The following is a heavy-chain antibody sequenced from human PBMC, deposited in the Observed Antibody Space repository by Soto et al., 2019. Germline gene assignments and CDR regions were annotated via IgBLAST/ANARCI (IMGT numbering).Heavy chain of an antibody. CDR1: GGSISSGGYY. D-gene: IGHD2-15*01. V-gene: IGHV4-31*03. CDR2: IYYSGST. Sequence: SETLSLTCTVSGGSISSGGYYWSWIRQHPGKCLEWIGYIYYSGSTYYNPSLKSRVTISVDTSKNQFSLKLSSVTAADTAVYYCARDGGYCSGGSCPGGSWFDPWGQGTLVTVSS. J-gene: IGHJ5*02. CDR3: ARDGGYCSGGSCPGGSWFDP.